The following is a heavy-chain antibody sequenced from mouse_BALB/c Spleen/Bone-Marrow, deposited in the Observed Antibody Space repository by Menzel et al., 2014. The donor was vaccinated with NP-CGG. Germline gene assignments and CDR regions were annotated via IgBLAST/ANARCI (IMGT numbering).Heavy chain of an antibody. CDR3: ARRGDRLYAMDY. Sequence: VQLKQSGPDLVKPSQSLSLTCTVIGYSITSGYSWHWIRQFPGNNLEWMGYIHYSGSTGYNPSLKSRISITRDTSKNQFFLQLDSVTTEDTATYYCARRGDRLYAMDYWGQGTPVTVSS. J-gene: IGHJ4*01. CDR2: IHYSGST. D-gene: IGHD3-3*01. V-gene: IGHV3-1*02. CDR1: GYSITSGYS.